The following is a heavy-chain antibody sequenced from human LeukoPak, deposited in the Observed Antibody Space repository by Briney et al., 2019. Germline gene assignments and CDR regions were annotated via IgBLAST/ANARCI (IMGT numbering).Heavy chain of an antibody. CDR1: GGSFSGYY. CDR3: ARDTFLSPPYGMDV. V-gene: IGHV4-34*01. J-gene: IGHJ6*04. Sequence: SETLSLTCAVYGGSFSGYYWSWIRQPPGKGLEWIGEINHSGSTNYNPSLKSRVTISVDTSKNQFSLKLSSVTAADTAVYYCARDTFLSPPYGMDVGGKGTTVTVSS. CDR2: INHSGST. D-gene: IGHD3-16*01.